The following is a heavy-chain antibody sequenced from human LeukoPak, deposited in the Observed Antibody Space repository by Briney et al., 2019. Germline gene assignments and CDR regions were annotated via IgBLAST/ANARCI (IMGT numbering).Heavy chain of an antibody. V-gene: IGHV5-51*01. CDR1: GYSFASYW. D-gene: IGHD3-22*01. J-gene: IGHJ5*02. Sequence: GESLKISCKGSGYSFASYWIGWVRQVPGKGLEWMGIIYPGDSDTRYSPSFQGQVTISADKSISTAYLQWSSLKASDTAMYYCARRVVISGFDPWGQGTLVTVSS. CDR2: IYPGDSDT. CDR3: ARRVVISGFDP.